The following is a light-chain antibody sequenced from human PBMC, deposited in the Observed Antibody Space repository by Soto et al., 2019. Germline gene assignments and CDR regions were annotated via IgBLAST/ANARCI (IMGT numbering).Light chain of an antibody. CDR2: KAS. J-gene: IGKJ1*01. CDR3: QQYNSYPWT. Sequence: DIQMTQSPSTLSASVGDRSTITCRASQSISSWLAWYQQKPGKAPKLLIYKASSLESGVPSMFSGSGSGTEFTLTISNLQPDDFATYYCQQYNSYPWTFGQGTKVDIK. V-gene: IGKV1-5*03. CDR1: QSISSW.